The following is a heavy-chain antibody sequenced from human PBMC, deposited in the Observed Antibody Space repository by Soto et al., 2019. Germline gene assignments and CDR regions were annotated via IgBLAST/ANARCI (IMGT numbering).Heavy chain of an antibody. J-gene: IGHJ4*01. D-gene: IGHD1-1*01. CDR1: GGSVSSDY. CDR3: ARGGVTTFDD. Sequence: SETLSLTCTVSGGSVSSDYWSWIRQPPGKGLEWIGYIYYSGSTNYNPSLKSRVTISVNTSKNQFSLKLISLTAADTAVYYCARGGVTTFDDCGHGALVTVSS. V-gene: IGHV4-59*02. CDR2: IYYSGST.